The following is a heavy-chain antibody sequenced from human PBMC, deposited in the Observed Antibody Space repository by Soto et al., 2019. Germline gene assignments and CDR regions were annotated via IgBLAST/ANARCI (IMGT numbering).Heavy chain of an antibody. CDR3: ARVVGALGRWFDP. CDR2: ISAYNGNT. J-gene: IGHJ5*02. CDR1: GYTFTSYG. Sequence: QVQLEQSGAEVKKPGASVKVSCKASGYTFTSYGISWVRQAPGQGLEWMGRISAYNGNTNYAQKLQGRVTMTTATSTGTADLELRSLRSDDTAVYYCARVVGALGRWFDPGGQGTLVTVSS. D-gene: IGHD1-26*01. V-gene: IGHV1-18*01.